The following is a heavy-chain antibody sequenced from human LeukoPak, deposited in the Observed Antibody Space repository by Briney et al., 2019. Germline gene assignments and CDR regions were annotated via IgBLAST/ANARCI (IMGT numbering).Heavy chain of an antibody. CDR3: ASTYYYDSSGLGYFDY. V-gene: IGHV4-34*01. D-gene: IGHD3-22*01. J-gene: IGHJ4*02. CDR1: GGSFSGYY. CDR2: INHSGST. Sequence: PSETLSLTCAVYGGSFSGYYWSWIRQPPEKGLEWIGEINHSGSTNYNPSLKSRVTISVDTSKNQFSLKLSSVTAADTAVYYCASTYYYDSSGLGYFDYWGQGTLVTVSS.